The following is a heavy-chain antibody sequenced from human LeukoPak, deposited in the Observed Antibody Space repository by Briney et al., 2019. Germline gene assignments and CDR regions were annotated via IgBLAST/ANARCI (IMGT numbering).Heavy chain of an antibody. V-gene: IGHV1-69*05. CDR1: GGTFSSYA. CDR3: ATGRSGLTAFDY. CDR2: IIPIFGTA. J-gene: IGHJ4*02. Sequence: ASVKVSCMASGGTFSSYAISWVRQAPGQGLEWMGGIIPIFGTANYAQKFQGRVTITTDESTSTAYMELSSLRSEDTAVYYCATGRSGLTAFDYWGQGTLVTVSS. D-gene: IGHD3-3*01.